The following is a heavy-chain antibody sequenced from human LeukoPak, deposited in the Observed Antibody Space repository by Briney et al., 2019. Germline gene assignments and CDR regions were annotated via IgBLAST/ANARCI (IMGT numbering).Heavy chain of an antibody. CDR2: IYYSGST. Sequence: SETLSLTCTVSGGSISSYYWSWIRQPPGKGLEWIGYIYYSGSTNYNPSLKSRVTISVDTSKNQFSLKLSSVTAADTAVYYCARAGRVAAAGTSYYYYMDVWGKGTTVTVSS. D-gene: IGHD6-13*01. CDR3: ARAGRVAAAGTSYYYYMDV. J-gene: IGHJ6*03. CDR1: GGSISSYY. V-gene: IGHV4-59*01.